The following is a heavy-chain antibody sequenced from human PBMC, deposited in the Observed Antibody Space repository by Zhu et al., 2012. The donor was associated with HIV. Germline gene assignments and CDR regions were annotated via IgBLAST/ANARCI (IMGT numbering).Heavy chain of an antibody. V-gene: IGHV4-59*01. Sequence: QVQLQESGPGLVKPSETLSLTCGVSGGSIYNYYWSWIRLSPGRDWSGLDISITVEALLTTLLKSRVTILVDTSKKQLSLNLRSVTAADTAVYYCARDGLRGETFGDYYYYMDVWGKGTTVTVSS. CDR2: SITVEAL. J-gene: IGHJ6*03. CDR3: ARDGLRGETFGDYYYYMDV. CDR1: GGSIYNYY. D-gene: IGHD3-10*01.